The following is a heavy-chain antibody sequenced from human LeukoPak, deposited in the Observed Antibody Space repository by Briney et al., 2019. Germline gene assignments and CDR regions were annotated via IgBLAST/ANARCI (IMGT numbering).Heavy chain of an antibody. J-gene: IGHJ4*02. CDR3: ARRGEYSSSFMTFDY. CDR2: IYTSGST. CDR1: GGSISSYY. V-gene: IGHV4-4*07. D-gene: IGHD6-6*01. Sequence: PSETLSLTCTVSGGSISSYYWSWIRQPAGKGLEWIGRIYTSGSTNYNPSLKSRVTISVDTSKNQFSLKLSSVTAADTAVYYCARRGEYSSSFMTFDYWGQGILVTVSS.